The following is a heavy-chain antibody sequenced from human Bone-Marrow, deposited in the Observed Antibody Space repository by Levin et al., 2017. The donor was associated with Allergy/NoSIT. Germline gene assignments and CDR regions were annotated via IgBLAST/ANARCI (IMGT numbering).Heavy chain of an antibody. CDR1: GFSFSTTW. D-gene: IGHD4-23*01. Sequence: TGGSLRLSCAASGFSFSTTWMNWVRQAPGKELEWVGRIKTKTEGGAADYAAPVKGRFTISRDDSKNTLYLQMNSLKIEDTGGYFCTTEAPSHDYGGKELLFDYWGQGTLVTVSS. CDR3: TTEAPSHDYGGKELLFDY. V-gene: IGHV3-15*01. CDR2: IKTKTEGGAA. J-gene: IGHJ4*02.